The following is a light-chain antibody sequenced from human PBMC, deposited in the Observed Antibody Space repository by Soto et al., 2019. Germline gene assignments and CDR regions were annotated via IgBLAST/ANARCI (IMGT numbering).Light chain of an antibody. J-gene: IGLJ1*01. CDR2: ELN. V-gene: IGLV2-14*01. CDR3: SSYSISTAYL. CDR1: SSDDGGYDY. Sequence: QSALTQPASVSGSPGQSITISYTGTSSDDGGYDYVSWYQLHPGKAPILMVSELNNRCSGVSYRFSGSKSGNTASLTISGLQAEDEADYFCSSYSISTAYLFGTGTKVTVL.